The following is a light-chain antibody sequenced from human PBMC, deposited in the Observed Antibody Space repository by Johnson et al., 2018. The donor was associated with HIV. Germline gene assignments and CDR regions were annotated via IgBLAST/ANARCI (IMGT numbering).Light chain of an antibody. CDR3: GTWDSSLSAYV. CDR2: DND. V-gene: IGLV1-51*01. J-gene: IGLJ1*01. CDR1: SSNIVNIY. Sequence: QSVLTQPPSVSAAPGQKVTISCSASSSNIVNIYISWYQHLPGTAPNLLIYDNDTRPSGIPDRFSGSKSGTSATLGITGLQTGDEPDYYCGTWDSSLSAYVFGTGTKVTVL.